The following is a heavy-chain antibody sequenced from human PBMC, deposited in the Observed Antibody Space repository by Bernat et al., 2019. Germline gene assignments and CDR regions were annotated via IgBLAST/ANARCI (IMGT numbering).Heavy chain of an antibody. V-gene: IGHV3-73*02. CDR1: GFTFSGSA. Sequence: EVQLVESGGGLVQPGGSLKLSCAASGFTFSGSAMHWVRQASGKGLEWVGRIRSKANSYATAYAASVKGRFTISRDDSKNTAYLQMNRLKTEDTAVYYCTGHPYSRWYDYYYYYYGMDVWGQGTTVTVSS. J-gene: IGHJ6*02. CDR3: TGHPYSRWYDYYYYYYGMDV. CDR2: IRSKANSYAT. D-gene: IGHD6-13*01.